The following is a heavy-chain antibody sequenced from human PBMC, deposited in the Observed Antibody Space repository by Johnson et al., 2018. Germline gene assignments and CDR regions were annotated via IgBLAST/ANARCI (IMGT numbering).Heavy chain of an antibody. CDR1: GGSMNSSSYY. CDR3: AREGGYNYGPYYFDY. V-gene: IGHV4-39*07. Sequence: QVQLQESGPGLVKPSETXSLICTVSGGSMNSSSYYLGWIRQPPGQGLEWIGRISYGGSPYYNTSLTSRVTVSVDTSKNQVSLKMSSVTAADTAMYYCAREGGYNYGPYYFDYWGQGTRVTVSS. CDR2: ISYGGSP. J-gene: IGHJ4*02. D-gene: IGHD5-18*01.